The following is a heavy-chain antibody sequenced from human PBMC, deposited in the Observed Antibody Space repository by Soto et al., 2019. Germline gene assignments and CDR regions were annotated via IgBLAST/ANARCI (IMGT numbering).Heavy chain of an antibody. Sequence: SQTLSLTCAISGDSVSSNSAAWNWIRQSPSRGLEWMGRTYYRSKWYNDYAVSVKSRITINPDTSKNQFSLQLNSVTPEDTAVYYCARSLLSGDYDSSGYFDYWGQGTLVTVSS. CDR2: TYYRSKWYN. J-gene: IGHJ4*02. V-gene: IGHV6-1*01. CDR3: ARSLLSGDYDSSGYFDY. CDR1: GDSVSSNSAA. D-gene: IGHD3-22*01.